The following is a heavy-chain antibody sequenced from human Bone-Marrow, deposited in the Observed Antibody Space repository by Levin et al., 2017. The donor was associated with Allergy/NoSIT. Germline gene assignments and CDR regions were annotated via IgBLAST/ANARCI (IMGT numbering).Heavy chain of an antibody. J-gene: IGHJ1*01. D-gene: IGHD1-7*01. CDR1: GFTFSGSA. V-gene: IGHV3-73*01. Sequence: LSLTCAASGFTFSGSAMHWVRQASGKGLEWVGRIRSKAYNYATEYNASLKGRFTISRDDSTNTAFLQMNSLAAEDSAVYFCTRPLRVGGAGTCSFHHWGPGTQVTISS. CDR3: TRPLRVGGAGTCSFHH. CDR2: IRSKAYNYAT.